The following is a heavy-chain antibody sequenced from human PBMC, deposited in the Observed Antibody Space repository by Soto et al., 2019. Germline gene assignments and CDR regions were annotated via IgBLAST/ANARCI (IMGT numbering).Heavy chain of an antibody. Sequence: PSETLSLTCAVYGGSFSGYYWSWIRQPPGKGLEWIGEINHSGSTNYNPSLKSRVTISVDTSKNQFSLKLSSVTAADTAVYYCAREGDIVVVPAAIGNWFDPWGQGTLVT. J-gene: IGHJ5*02. CDR1: GGSFSGYY. CDR3: AREGDIVVVPAAIGNWFDP. D-gene: IGHD2-2*01. CDR2: INHSGST. V-gene: IGHV4-34*01.